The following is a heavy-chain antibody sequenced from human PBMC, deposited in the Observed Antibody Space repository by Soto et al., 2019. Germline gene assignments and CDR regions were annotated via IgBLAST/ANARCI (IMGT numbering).Heavy chain of an antibody. D-gene: IGHD3-22*01. V-gene: IGHV1-46*01. CDR3: ARSYYYDSSGYTPDFDY. CDR2: INPSGGST. CDR1: GYTFTSYY. Sequence: ASVKVSCKASGYTFTSYYMHWVRQAPGQGLEWMGIINPSGGSTSYAQKFQGRVTMTRDTSTSTVYMELSSLRSEDTAVYYCARSYYYDSSGYTPDFDYWGQGTLVTVS. J-gene: IGHJ4*02.